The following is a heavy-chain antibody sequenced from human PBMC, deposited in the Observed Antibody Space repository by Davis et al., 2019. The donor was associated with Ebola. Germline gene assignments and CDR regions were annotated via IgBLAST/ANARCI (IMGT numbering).Heavy chain of an antibody. D-gene: IGHD2-2*02. V-gene: IGHV3-30*03. J-gene: IGHJ4*02. Sequence: PGGSLRLSCAASGFTFSSYGMHWVRQAPGKGMEWVAVISYDGSNKYYADSVKGRFTISRDNSKNTLYLQMNSLRAEDTAVYYCATYCSSTSCNNDYWGQGTLVTVSS. CDR2: ISYDGSNK. CDR1: GFTFSSYG. CDR3: ATYCSSTSCNNDY.